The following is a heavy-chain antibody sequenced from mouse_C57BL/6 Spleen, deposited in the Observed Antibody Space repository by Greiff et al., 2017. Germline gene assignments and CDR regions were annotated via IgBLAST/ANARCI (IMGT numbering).Heavy chain of an antibody. J-gene: IGHJ2*01. Sequence: VQLQQSGPELVKPGASVKISCKASGYSFTGYYMNWVKQSPEKSLEWIGEINPSTGGTTYNQKFKAKATLTVDKSSSTAYMQLKSLTSEDSAVYYCAREGGGFDYWGQGTTLTVSS. V-gene: IGHV1-42*01. CDR3: AREGGGFDY. CDR1: GYSFTGYY. CDR2: INPSTGGT.